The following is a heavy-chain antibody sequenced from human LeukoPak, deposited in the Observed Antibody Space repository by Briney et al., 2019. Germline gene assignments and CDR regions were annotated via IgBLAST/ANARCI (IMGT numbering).Heavy chain of an antibody. Sequence: GGSLRLTCEASGFSFSNAWMSWVRQAPGKGLEWVSAISGSGGSTYYADSVKGRFTISRDNSKNTLYLQMNSLRAEDTAVYYCNWNYDYWGQGTLVTVSS. D-gene: IGHD1-7*01. J-gene: IGHJ4*02. CDR2: ISGSGGST. V-gene: IGHV3-23*01. CDR1: GFSFSNAW. CDR3: NWNYDY.